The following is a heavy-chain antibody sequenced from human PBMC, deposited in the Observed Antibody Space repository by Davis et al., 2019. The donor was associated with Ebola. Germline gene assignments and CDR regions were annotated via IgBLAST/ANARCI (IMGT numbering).Heavy chain of an antibody. D-gene: IGHD6-19*01. CDR3: ARESGARAVGNYYYGMDV. Sequence: SVKVSCKASGGTFSSYAISWVRQAPGQGLEWMGGIIPIFGTANYAQKFQGRVTITADESTSTAYMELSSLRSEVTAVYYCARESGARAVGNYYYGMDVWGQGTTVTVSS. CDR1: GGTFSSYA. CDR2: IIPIFGTA. J-gene: IGHJ6*02. V-gene: IGHV1-69*13.